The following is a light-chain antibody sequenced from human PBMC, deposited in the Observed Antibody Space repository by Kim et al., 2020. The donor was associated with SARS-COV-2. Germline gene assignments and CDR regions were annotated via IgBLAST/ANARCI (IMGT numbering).Light chain of an antibody. CDR1: SGSIVDNY. V-gene: IGLV6-57*03. Sequence: GKTITISCTRSSGSIVDNYVQWYQQRPGGVPIIVIYEDDQRPSGVSDRFSGSIDNSSNSASLTISGLKTEDEADYYCQSYNRSNVVFGGGTQLTVL. J-gene: IGLJ2*01. CDR3: QSYNRSNVV. CDR2: EDD.